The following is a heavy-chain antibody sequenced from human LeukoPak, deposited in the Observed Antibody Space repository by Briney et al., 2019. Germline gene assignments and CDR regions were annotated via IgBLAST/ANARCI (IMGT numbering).Heavy chain of an antibody. CDR1: GFTFSGSV. V-gene: IGHV3-73*01. Sequence: NPGGSLRLSCAASGFTFSGSVMHWVRQASGRGLEWVGRIRSQANSYATAYAASVKGRFTISRDDSRNTAYLQMNSLRTEDSAVYYCTRLWGDCGGDCYSHDFWGQGTLVTVSS. J-gene: IGHJ4*02. D-gene: IGHD2-21*02. CDR3: TRLWGDCGGDCYSHDF. CDR2: IRSQANSYAT.